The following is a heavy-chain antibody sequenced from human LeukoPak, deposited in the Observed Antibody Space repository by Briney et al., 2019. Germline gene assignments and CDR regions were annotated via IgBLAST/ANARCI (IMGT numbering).Heavy chain of an antibody. CDR2: IYSGGST. D-gene: IGHD3-22*01. J-gene: IGHJ4*02. Sequence: QPGGPLRLSCAASGFTVSSNYMSWVRQAPGKGLEWVSVIYSGGSTYYADSVKGRFTISRHNSKNTLYLQMNSLRAEDTAVYYRASTYYYDSSGYSNDYWGQGTLVTVSS. CDR1: GFTVSSNY. V-gene: IGHV3-53*04. CDR3: ASTYYYDSSGYSNDY.